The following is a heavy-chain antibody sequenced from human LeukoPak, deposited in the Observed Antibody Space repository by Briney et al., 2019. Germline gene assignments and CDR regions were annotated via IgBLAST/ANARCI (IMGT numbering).Heavy chain of an antibody. CDR1: GGSLSGYY. CDR2: INHSGST. CDR3: ARGPPPYYDFWSGYARPFDY. Sequence: SETLSLTCAVYGGSLSGYYWSWIRQPPGKGLEWIGEINHSGSTNYNPSLKSRVTISVDTSKNQFSLKLSSVTAADTAVYYCARGPPPYYDFWSGYARPFDYWGQGTLVTVSS. D-gene: IGHD3-3*01. V-gene: IGHV4-34*01. J-gene: IGHJ4*02.